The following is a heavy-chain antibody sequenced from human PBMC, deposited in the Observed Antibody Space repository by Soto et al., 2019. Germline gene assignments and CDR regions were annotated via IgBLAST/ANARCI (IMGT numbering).Heavy chain of an antibody. CDR1: GFTFSYYG. CDR2: ISYDGSHK. D-gene: IGHD3-22*01. V-gene: IGHV3-30*18. J-gene: IGHJ4*02. Sequence: GGSLRLSCAASGFTFSYYGIHWVRQAPGKGLEWVAVISYDGSHKYYADFVKGRFTLSRDNSKNTVYLQMISLRADDTAVYYCAKDADYYDSSGYYCDYWGQGTLVTVSS. CDR3: AKDADYYDSSGYYCDY.